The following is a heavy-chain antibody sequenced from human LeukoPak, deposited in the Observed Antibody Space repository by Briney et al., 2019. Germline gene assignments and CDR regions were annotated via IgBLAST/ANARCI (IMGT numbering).Heavy chain of an antibody. J-gene: IGHJ6*03. V-gene: IGHV4-34*01. CDR3: ARGKRELRLRYYYYMDV. D-gene: IGHD1-7*01. CDR1: GGSFSGYY. Sequence: SETLSLTCAVYGGSFSGYYWSWIRQPPGKGLEWIGEINHSGSTNYNPSLKSRVTISVDTSKNQFSLKLSSVTAADTAVYYCARGKRELRLRYYYYMDVWGKGTTVTVSS. CDR2: INHSGST.